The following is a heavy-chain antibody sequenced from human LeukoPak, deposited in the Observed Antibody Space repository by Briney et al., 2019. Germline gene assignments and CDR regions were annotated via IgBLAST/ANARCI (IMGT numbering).Heavy chain of an antibody. CDR3: ARNYYDSSGYYLNPAYYYYMDV. J-gene: IGHJ6*03. CDR2: IYYGGST. CDR1: GGSISSYY. Sequence: SETLSLTCTVSGGSISSYYWSWIRQPPGKGLEWIGYIYYGGSTNYNPSLKSRVTISVDTSKNQFSLKLSSVTAADTAVYYCARNYYDSSGYYLNPAYYYYMDVWGKGTTVTVSS. V-gene: IGHV4-59*01. D-gene: IGHD3-22*01.